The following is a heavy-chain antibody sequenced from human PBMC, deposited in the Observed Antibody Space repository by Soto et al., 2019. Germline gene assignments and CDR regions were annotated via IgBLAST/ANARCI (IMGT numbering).Heavy chain of an antibody. CDR2: ISTTGSYT. V-gene: IGHV3-11*05. J-gene: IGHJ4*02. CDR3: ARHTNGWEFLIDC. CDR1: GFTFSDHY. Sequence: QVQLVESGGGLVKPGGSLRLSCAASGFTFSDHYMSWIRQSQGKGLEWVSYISTTGSYTNYADSVKGRVTICRDNAKNSLYRQMNSLKAEDAAVYYCARHTNGWEFLIDCWGQGPLVTVPS. D-gene: IGHD3-10*01.